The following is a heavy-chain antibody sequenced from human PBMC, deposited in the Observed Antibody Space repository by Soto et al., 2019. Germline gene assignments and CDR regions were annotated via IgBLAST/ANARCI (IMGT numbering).Heavy chain of an antibody. J-gene: IGHJ5*02. CDR3: ARGGGYCSSTSCYPFDP. V-gene: IGHV4-39*01. Sequence: QLLESGPGLVKPSETLSLTCTVSGGSISSSSYYWGWIRQPPGKGLEWIGSIYYSGSTYYNPSLKSRVTISVDTSKNQFSLKLSSVTAADTAVYYCARGGGYCSSTSCYPFDPWGQGPLVTVSS. CDR1: GGSISSSSYY. CDR2: IYYSGST. D-gene: IGHD2-2*01.